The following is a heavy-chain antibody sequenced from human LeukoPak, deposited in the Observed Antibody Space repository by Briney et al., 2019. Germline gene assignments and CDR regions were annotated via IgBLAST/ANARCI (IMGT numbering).Heavy chain of an antibody. CDR2: IIPILGIA. V-gene: IGHV1-69*04. J-gene: IGHJ6*02. CDR1: GGTFSSYA. D-gene: IGHD2-2*01. CDR3: ASESSSTSPYYYYGMDV. Sequence: GASVKVSCKASGGTFSSYAISWVRQAPGQGLEWMGRIIPILGIANYAQKFQGRVTITADKSTSTAYMELSSLRSEDTAVYYCASESSSTSPYYYYGMDVWGQGTTVTVSS.